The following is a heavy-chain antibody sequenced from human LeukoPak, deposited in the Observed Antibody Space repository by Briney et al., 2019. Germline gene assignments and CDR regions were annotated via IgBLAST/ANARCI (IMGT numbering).Heavy chain of an antibody. CDR2: IKQDGSEK. V-gene: IGHV3-7*02. J-gene: IGHJ4*02. Sequence: GGSLRLSCAASGFTFSTYWMSWVRQAPGKGLEWVANIKQDGSEKYYADSVKGRFTISRDNAKNSLYLQMNSLRAEDTAVYYCARLKGERSLFEYWGQGTLVTVSS. D-gene: IGHD2-21*01. CDR1: GFTFSTYW. CDR3: ARLKGERSLFEY.